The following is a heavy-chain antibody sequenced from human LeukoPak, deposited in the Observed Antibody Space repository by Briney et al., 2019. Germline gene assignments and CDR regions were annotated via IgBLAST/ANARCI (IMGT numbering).Heavy chain of an antibody. Sequence: SETLSLTCAVSGSSISSGYYWGWIRQPPGKGLEWIASIYHSGSTYYNPSFKSRVSISVDTSKNQFSLKLTSVAAADTAVFYCARASFVGDDYSNYGSSDYWGQGILVTVSS. J-gene: IGHJ4*02. D-gene: IGHD4-11*01. CDR2: IYHSGST. CDR1: GSSISSGYY. V-gene: IGHV4-38-2*01. CDR3: ARASFVGDDYSNYGSSDY.